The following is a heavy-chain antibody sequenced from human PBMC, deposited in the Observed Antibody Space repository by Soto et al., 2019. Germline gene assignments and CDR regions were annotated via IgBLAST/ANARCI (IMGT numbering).Heavy chain of an antibody. D-gene: IGHD6-13*01. CDR1: GGSVSTGVHY. CDR2: IYYSGST. Sequence: QVQLQESGPGLVKPSETLSLTCTVSVSGGSVSTGVHYWRWIRQPPGKGLEWIGYIYYSGSTNYNPSLKSRVTISVDTSKNQFSLKLTSVTAADTAVYYCARGYYTSWYWFDRWVRGTLVTVSS. V-gene: IGHV4-61*08. CDR3: ARGYYTSWYWFDR. J-gene: IGHJ2*01.